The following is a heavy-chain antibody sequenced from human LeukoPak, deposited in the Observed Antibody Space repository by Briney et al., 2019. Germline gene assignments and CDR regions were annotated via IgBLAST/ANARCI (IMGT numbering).Heavy chain of an antibody. CDR2: INHSGST. D-gene: IGHD6-13*01. Sequence: SETLSLTYTVSGGSISSYYWSWIRQPPGKGLEWIGEINHSGSTNYNPSLKSRVTISVDTSKNQFSLKLSSVTAADTAVYYCARDYTIISSWYKLEYYFDYWGQGTLVTVSS. V-gene: IGHV4-34*01. J-gene: IGHJ4*02. CDR3: ARDYTIISSWYKLEYYFDY. CDR1: GGSISSYY.